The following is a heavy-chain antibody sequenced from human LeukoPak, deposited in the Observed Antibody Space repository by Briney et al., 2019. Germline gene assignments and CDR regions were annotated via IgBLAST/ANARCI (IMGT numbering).Heavy chain of an antibody. CDR2: ISVSGGST. J-gene: IGHJ6*02. Sequence: PGGSLRLSCAASGFTFSSYAMSWVRQAPGKGLEWVSAISVSGGSTYYADSVKGRFTISRDNSKNTLYLQMNSLRAEDTAVYYCAKDHSSSLPYGMDVWGQGTTVTVSS. V-gene: IGHV3-23*01. CDR3: AKDHSSSLPYGMDV. CDR1: GFTFSSYA. D-gene: IGHD6-13*01.